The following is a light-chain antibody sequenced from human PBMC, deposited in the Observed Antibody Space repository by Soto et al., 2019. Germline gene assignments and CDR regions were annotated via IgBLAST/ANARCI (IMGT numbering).Light chain of an antibody. J-gene: IGKJ1*01. CDR3: QQYNSYSPQWT. CDR1: QSISSW. Sequence: DIQMTQSPSTLSASVGDRVTITCRASQSISSWLAWYQQKPGKAPKLLIYKASSLESGVPSRFSGSGSGTEFTLTISSLQPADFATYYCQQYNSYSPQWTFGQGTKVEIK. V-gene: IGKV1-5*03. CDR2: KAS.